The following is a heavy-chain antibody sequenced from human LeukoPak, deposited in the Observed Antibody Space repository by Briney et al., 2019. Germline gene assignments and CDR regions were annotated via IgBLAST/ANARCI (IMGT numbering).Heavy chain of an antibody. J-gene: IGHJ6*03. CDR1: GFTFSDYY. CDR2: ISSSGSTI. Sequence: GGSLRLPCAASGFTFSDYYMSWIRQAPGKGLEWVSYISSSGSTIYYADSVKGRFTISRDNAKNSLYLQMNSLRAEDTAVYYCARDRQGDSFYDFWSGYYPAYYYYYMDVWGKGTTVTVSS. V-gene: IGHV3-11*04. CDR3: ARDRQGDSFYDFWSGYYPAYYYYYMDV. D-gene: IGHD3-3*01.